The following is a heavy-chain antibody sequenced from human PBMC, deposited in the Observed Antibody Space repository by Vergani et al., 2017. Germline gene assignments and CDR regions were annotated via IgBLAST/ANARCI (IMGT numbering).Heavy chain of an antibody. J-gene: IGHJ5*02. CDR2: IYHSGST. CDR3: ARXLNHIRQQLRWFDP. V-gene: IGHV4-38-2*02. D-gene: IGHD6-13*01. Sequence: QVQLQESGPGLVKPSETLSLTCTVSGYSISSGYYWGWIRQPPGKGLEWIGSIYHSGSTYYNPSLKSRVTISVDTSKNQFSLKLSSVTAADTAVYYCARXLNHIRQQLRWFDPWGQGTLVTVSS. CDR1: GYSISSGYY.